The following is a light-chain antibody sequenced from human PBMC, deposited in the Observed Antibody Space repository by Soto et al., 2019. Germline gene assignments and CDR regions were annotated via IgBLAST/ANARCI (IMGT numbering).Light chain of an antibody. Sequence: QSVLTQPPSVSGAPGQRVTIPCTGSSSNIGAVYDVHWYQKLPGTAPKLLIYDNSNRPSGVPDQFSGSKSGTSASLAITGLQAEDEADYYCQSYDSSLSGVVFGGGTKLTVL. CDR1: SSNIGAVYD. CDR2: DNS. CDR3: QSYDSSLSGVV. J-gene: IGLJ2*01. V-gene: IGLV1-40*01.